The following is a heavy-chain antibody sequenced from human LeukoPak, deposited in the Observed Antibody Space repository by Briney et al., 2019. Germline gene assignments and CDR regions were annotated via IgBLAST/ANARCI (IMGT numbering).Heavy chain of an antibody. CDR1: GGTFSSYA. CDR2: IIPIFGTA. CDR3: ARVLTSGYSYGYVY. Sequence: SVKVSCKASGGTFSSYAISWVRQAPGQGLECMGGIIPIFGTADYAQKFQGRLTITADKSTSTAYMELSSLRSEDTAVYYCARVLTSGYSYGYVYWGQGTLVTVSS. J-gene: IGHJ4*02. D-gene: IGHD5-18*01. V-gene: IGHV1-69*06.